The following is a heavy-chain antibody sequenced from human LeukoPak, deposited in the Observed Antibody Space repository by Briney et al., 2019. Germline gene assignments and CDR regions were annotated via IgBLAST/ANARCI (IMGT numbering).Heavy chain of an antibody. V-gene: IGHV1-46*01. D-gene: IGHD3-10*01. J-gene: IGHJ4*02. CDR3: ARVDMVRGIITNGIGDY. Sequence: ASVKVSCKASGYTFTSHFMHWVRQAPGQGLEWMGIINPRGGSTSYTQKFQGRVTMTRDTSTSTVYMELSSLRSEDTAVYYCARVDMVRGIITNGIGDYWGQGTLVTVSS. CDR1: GYTFTSHF. CDR2: INPRGGST.